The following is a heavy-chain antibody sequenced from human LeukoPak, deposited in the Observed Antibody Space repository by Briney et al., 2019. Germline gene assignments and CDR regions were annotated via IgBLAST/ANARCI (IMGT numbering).Heavy chain of an antibody. CDR3: ARNSRDGYTGFDY. CDR1: GFTFSSYA. J-gene: IGHJ4*02. CDR2: ISGSGGST. D-gene: IGHD5-24*01. V-gene: IGHV3-23*01. Sequence: SGGSLRLSCAASGFTFSSYAMSWVRQAPGKGLEWVSAISGSGGSTYYADSVKGRFTISRDNSKNTLYLQMNSLRAEDTAVYYCARNSRDGYTGFDYWGQGTLVTVSS.